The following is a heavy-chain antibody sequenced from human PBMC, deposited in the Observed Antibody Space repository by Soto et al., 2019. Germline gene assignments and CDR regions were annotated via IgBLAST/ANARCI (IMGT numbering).Heavy chain of an antibody. V-gene: IGHV3-48*03. CDR3: ARDSDEQLVNYYYYYGMDV. CDR2: ISSSGSTI. D-gene: IGHD6-6*01. CDR1: GFTFSSYE. Sequence: GGSLRLSCAASGFTFSSYEMNWVRQAPGKGLEWVSYISSSGSTIYYADSVKGRFTISRDNAKNSLYLQMNSLRAEGTAVYYCARDSDEQLVNYYYYYGMDVWGQGTTVTVSS. J-gene: IGHJ6*02.